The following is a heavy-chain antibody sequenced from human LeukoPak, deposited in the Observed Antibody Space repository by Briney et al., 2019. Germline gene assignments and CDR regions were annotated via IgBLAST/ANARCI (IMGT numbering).Heavy chain of an antibody. CDR3: AKVTASPSYNYDILTGPWGMDV. CDR2: ISGSGGST. D-gene: IGHD3-9*01. Sequence: GGSLRLSCAASGFTFSSYAMSWVRQAPGKGLEWVSAISGSGGSTYYADSVKGRFTISRDNSKNTLYLQMNNLRAEDTAVYYCAKVTASPSYNYDILTGPWGMDVWGQGTTVTVSS. J-gene: IGHJ6*02. CDR1: GFTFSSYA. V-gene: IGHV3-23*01.